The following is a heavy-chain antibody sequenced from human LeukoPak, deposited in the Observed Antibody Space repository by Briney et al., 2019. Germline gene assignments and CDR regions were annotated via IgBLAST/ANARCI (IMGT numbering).Heavy chain of an antibody. D-gene: IGHD1-26*01. CDR3: ARGPFDRTWAYGMDV. V-gene: IGHV1-8*01. CDR1: GYTFTSYD. J-gene: IGHJ6*02. CDR2: MNPNSGNT. Sequence: ASVKVSCKASGYTFTSYDINWVRQATGQGLEWMGWMNPNSGNTGYAQKFQGRVTMTRNTSISTAYMELSSLRSEDTAVYYCARGPFDRTWAYGMDVWGQGTTVTVSS.